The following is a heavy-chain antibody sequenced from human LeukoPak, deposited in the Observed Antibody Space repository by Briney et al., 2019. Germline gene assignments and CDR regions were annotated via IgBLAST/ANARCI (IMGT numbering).Heavy chain of an antibody. V-gene: IGHV4-34*01. D-gene: IGHD3-10*01. Sequence: PSETLSLTCAVYGGSFSGYYWSWIRQPPGKGLEWIGEINHSGSTNYNPSLKSRVTISVDTSKNQFSLKLSSVTAADTAVYYCARGVGYYGSGFIYYYYGMDVWGQGTTVTVSS. CDR2: INHSGST. CDR3: ARGVGYYGSGFIYYYYGMDV. J-gene: IGHJ6*02. CDR1: GGSFSGYY.